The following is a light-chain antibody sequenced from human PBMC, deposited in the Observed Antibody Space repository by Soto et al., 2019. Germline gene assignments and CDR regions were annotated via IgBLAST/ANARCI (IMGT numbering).Light chain of an antibody. CDR3: QQYTIYPYT. CDR1: QSINSW. CDR2: KAS. J-gene: IGKJ2*01. Sequence: DIQMTQSPSTLSTSVGDRVTVICRASQSINSWLAWYQQKPGKAPKLLISKASNLESGVPSRFRGSGSGTEFTLTISNLQPDDFATYYCQQYTIYPYTFGQGT. V-gene: IGKV1-5*03.